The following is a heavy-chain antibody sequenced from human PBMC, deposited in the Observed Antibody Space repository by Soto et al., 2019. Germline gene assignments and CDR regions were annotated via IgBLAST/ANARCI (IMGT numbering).Heavy chain of an antibody. V-gene: IGHV3-11*01. Sequence: LRLSCAASGFSFSDYYMTWIRQAPGEGLEWISDISSSGDPTYYADSVRGRFTISRDNAKNSLYLQLNSLRGEDTAVYYCARLLLRPGKFDYWGQGTLVTVSS. CDR2: ISSSGDPT. CDR1: GFSFSDYY. J-gene: IGHJ4*02. CDR3: ARLLLRPGKFDY. D-gene: IGHD2-21*01.